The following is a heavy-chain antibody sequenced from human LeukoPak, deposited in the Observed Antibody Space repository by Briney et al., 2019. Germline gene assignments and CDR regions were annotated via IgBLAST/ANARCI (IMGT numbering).Heavy chain of an antibody. V-gene: IGHV3-21*01. CDR2: ISSSSSYI. Sequence: PGGSLRLSCAASGFTFSSYNMTWVRQAPGKGLEWVSSISSSSSYIYYADSLKGRFTISRDNAKNSLYLQINSLRAEDTAVYYCSTSRSCSSTSCLFPFDNWGQGTLVTVSS. CDR3: STSRSCSSTSCLFPFDN. D-gene: IGHD2-2*01. CDR1: GFTFSSYN. J-gene: IGHJ4*02.